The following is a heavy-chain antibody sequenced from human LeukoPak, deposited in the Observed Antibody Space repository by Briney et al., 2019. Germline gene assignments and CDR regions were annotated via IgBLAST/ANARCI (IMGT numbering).Heavy chain of an antibody. V-gene: IGHV4-59*08. Sequence: SETLSLTCTVSGVSISGYFWSWFRQPPGMRLEYIADMRYSEAPTYNPSLKSRVSISLDTSKNQCSLKLCSVTAADTAVYYCARHMNGGTNPMDVWGQGTMVTVSS. CDR3: ARHMNGGTNPMDV. CDR1: GVSISGYF. J-gene: IGHJ6*02. CDR2: MRYSEAP. D-gene: IGHD2-8*01.